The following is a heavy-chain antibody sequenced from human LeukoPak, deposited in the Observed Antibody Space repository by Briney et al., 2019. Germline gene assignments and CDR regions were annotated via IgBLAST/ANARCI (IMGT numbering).Heavy chain of an antibody. CDR2: IRGKANSYAT. Sequence: GGSLKLSCAVSGFTLSGSAMHWVRQASGKGLEWIGRIRGKANSYATAYAASLKGRFTISRDDSQNTAYLQMNSLKTEDTAVYYCTTVAGDYYYYGMDVWGQGTTVTVSS. J-gene: IGHJ6*02. V-gene: IGHV3-73*01. D-gene: IGHD6-19*01. CDR3: TTVAGDYYYYGMDV. CDR1: GFTLSGSA.